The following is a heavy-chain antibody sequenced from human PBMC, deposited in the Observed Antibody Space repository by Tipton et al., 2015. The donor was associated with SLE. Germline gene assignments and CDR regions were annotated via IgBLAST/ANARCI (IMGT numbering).Heavy chain of an antibody. V-gene: IGHV3-74*01. CDR2: IKFDGSDT. Sequence: SLRLSCAASGFTFSDNWMHWVRQGPGKGLAWVSRIKFDGSDTTYADSVKGRFTISRDNAKNMLYLQMNSLRAEDTATYYCVREMTSITIFGMDVWGHGTTVSVSS. CDR1: GFTFSDNW. J-gene: IGHJ6*02. CDR3: VREMTSITIFGMDV. D-gene: IGHD3-9*01.